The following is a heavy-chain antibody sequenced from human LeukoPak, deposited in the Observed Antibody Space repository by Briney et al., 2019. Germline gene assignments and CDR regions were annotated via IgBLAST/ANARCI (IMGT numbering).Heavy chain of an antibody. CDR2: ISAYNGNT. D-gene: IGHD2-15*01. J-gene: IGHJ4*02. V-gene: IGHV1-18*01. CDR1: GYTFTSYG. Sequence: EASVKVSCKASGYTFTSYGISWVRRAPGQGLEWMGWISAYNGNTNYAQKLQGRVTMTTDTSTSTAYMELRSLRSDDTAVYYCARSQSDGVVVAATPYYFDYWGQGTLVTVSS. CDR3: ARSQSDGVVVAATPYYFDY.